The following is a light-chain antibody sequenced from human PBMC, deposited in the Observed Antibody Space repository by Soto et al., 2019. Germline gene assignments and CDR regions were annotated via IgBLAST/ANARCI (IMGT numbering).Light chain of an antibody. V-gene: IGKV1-12*01. CDR1: QAIDSW. CDR3: QQTLSFPPT. CDR2: TGS. J-gene: IGKJ1*01. Sequence: DIQMTQSPSSVSASVGDRFTITGRASQAIDSWLAWYQQKPGEAPKLLIFTGSLLHSGVPPRFSGSGSGTDFTLTISSLQPEDFATYYCQQTLSFPPTFGQGTKVDIK.